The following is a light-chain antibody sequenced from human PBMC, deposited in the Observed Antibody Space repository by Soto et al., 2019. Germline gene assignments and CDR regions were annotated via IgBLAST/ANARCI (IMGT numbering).Light chain of an antibody. CDR3: QQSINYPWT. V-gene: IGKV1-5*03. CDR1: QTIDFY. J-gene: IGKJ1*01. CDR2: EAS. Sequence: DIQMTQSPSTLSASVGDRVTITCRASQTIDFYLAWYQQKPGKAPKLLIYEASNLESGVPSRFSGSGYGTDFTLTISSLQPDDFATYYCQQSINYPWTFGQGTKVDIK.